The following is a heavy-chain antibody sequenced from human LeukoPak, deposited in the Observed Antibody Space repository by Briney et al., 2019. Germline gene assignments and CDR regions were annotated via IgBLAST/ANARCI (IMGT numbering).Heavy chain of an antibody. CDR1: GGSISSSSYY. D-gene: IGHD2-21*02. J-gene: IGHJ3*02. CDR3: ASLYRGGDCYPAANDAFDI. Sequence: PSETLSLTCTVSGGSISSSSYYWGWIRQPPGKGLEWIGSIYYSGSTYYNPSLKSRVTISVDTSKNQFSLKLSSVTAADTAVYYCASLYRGGDCYPAANDAFDIWGQGTMVTVSS. CDR2: IYYSGST. V-gene: IGHV4-39*01.